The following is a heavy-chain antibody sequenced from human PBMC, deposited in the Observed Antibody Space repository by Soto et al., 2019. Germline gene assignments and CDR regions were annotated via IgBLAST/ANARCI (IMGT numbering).Heavy chain of an antibody. CDR1: GGSISSYY. J-gene: IGHJ6*02. D-gene: IGHD3-9*01. CDR3: ARGSHYDILTGYYFGFGMDV. CDR2: IYYSGST. Sequence: SKTLSLTCTVSGGSISSYYWSWIRQPPGKGLEWIGYIYYSGSTNYNPSLKSRVTISVDTSKNQFSLKLSSVTAADTAVYYCARGSHYDILTGYYFGFGMDVWGQGTTVTVSS. V-gene: IGHV4-59*01.